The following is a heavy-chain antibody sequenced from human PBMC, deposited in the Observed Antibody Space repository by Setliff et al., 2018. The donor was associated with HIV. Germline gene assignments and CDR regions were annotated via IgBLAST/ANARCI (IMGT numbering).Heavy chain of an antibody. V-gene: IGHV4-31*03. Sequence: SETMSLTCTVSGVSISRFRYYWTWIRQHPERGLEWIGYIYYNGITYYRPSLRSRVTRSIDTSRNEFSLKLSSVTAADTATYYCARGGITTMVRGVTYPYPLYSFDSWGQGTLVTVSS. CDR2: IYYNGIT. D-gene: IGHD3-10*01. J-gene: IGHJ4*02. CDR3: ARGGITTMVRGVTYPYPLYSFDS. CDR1: GVSISRFRYY.